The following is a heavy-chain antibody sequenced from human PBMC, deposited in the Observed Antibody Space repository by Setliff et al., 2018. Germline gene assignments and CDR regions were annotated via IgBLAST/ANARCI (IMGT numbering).Heavy chain of an antibody. CDR1: GGSISSGSYY. J-gene: IGHJ4*02. V-gene: IGHV4-61*02. CDR2: IYTSGST. CDR3: ASMGATRDY. D-gene: IGHD1-26*01. Sequence: PSETLSLTCTVSGGSISSGSYYWSWIRQPAGKGLEWIGRIYTSGSTNYNPSLKSRVTISVDTSKNQFSLRLSSVTAADTAVYYCASMGATRDYWGQGTQVTVSS.